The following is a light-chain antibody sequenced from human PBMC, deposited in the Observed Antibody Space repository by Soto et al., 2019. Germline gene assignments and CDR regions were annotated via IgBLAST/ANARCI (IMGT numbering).Light chain of an antibody. J-gene: IGKJ2*01. CDR3: QQYDNLPA. V-gene: IGKV1-33*01. CDR2: DAS. CDR1: QDIKNY. Sequence: DIQVTQSPSSLSACVGDRVTITCQASQDIKNYFNWYQQKPGKAPKLLIYDASNLDSGVPSRFSGSGSGTDFSFTISSLQPQDIATYFCQQYDNLPAVGHGIKLEIQ.